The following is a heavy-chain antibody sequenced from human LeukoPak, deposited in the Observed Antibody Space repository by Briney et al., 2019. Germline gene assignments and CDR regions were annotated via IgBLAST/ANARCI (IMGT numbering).Heavy chain of an antibody. CDR2: ISSRGDTI. Sequence: GGSLRLSCAASGFTFSSYEMNWVRQAPGKGLEWVSYISSRGDTIYDADSVKGRFTISRDNAKNSLYLQMNSLRAEDTAVYYCATDPHFSRGGWFDPWGQGTLVTVSS. D-gene: IGHD4-23*01. CDR3: ATDPHFSRGGWFDP. V-gene: IGHV3-48*03. CDR1: GFTFSSYE. J-gene: IGHJ5*02.